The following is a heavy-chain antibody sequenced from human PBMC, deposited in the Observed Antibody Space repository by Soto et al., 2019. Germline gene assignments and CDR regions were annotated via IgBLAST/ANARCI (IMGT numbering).Heavy chain of an antibody. CDR3: AREGPDTAMVTNY. Sequence: ASVKVSCKASGYTFTGYYMHWVRQAPGQGLEWMGWINPNSGGTNYAQKFQGRVTMTRDTSISTAYMELSRLRSDDTAVYYCAREGPDTAMVTNYWGQGTMVTVSS. V-gene: IGHV1-2*02. J-gene: IGHJ4*02. D-gene: IGHD5-18*01. CDR1: GYTFTGYY. CDR2: INPNSGGT.